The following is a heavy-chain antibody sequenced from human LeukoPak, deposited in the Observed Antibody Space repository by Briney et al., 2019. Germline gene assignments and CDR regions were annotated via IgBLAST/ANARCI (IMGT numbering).Heavy chain of an antibody. Sequence: ASVKVSCKASGYTFTNYAMHWVRQAPGQRPKWMGWISAYNGNTNYAQKLQGRVTMTTDTSTSTAYMELRSLRSDDTAVYYCARDRALVAYYDFWSGSFQHWGQGTLVTVSS. D-gene: IGHD3-3*01. V-gene: IGHV1-18*01. J-gene: IGHJ1*01. CDR1: GYTFTNYA. CDR2: ISAYNGNT. CDR3: ARDRALVAYYDFWSGSFQH.